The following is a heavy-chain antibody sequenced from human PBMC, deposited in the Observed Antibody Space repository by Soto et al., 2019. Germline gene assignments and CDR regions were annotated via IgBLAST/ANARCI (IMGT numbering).Heavy chain of an antibody. CDR2: IYATGTT. Sequence: PSEPLSLTYTVADASISGFSWRWMRKSAGKGLEWIGRIYATGTTDYNPSPKSRVMMSVDTSKKKFSLKLRSVTAADTAVYYCVRDGTKTLRDWFDPWGQGISVTGSS. CDR1: DASISGFS. J-gene: IGHJ5*02. CDR3: VRDGTKTLRDWFDP. D-gene: IGHD1-1*01. V-gene: IGHV4-4*07.